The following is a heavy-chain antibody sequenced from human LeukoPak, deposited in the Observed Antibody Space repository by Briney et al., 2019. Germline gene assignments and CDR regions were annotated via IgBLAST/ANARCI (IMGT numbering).Heavy chain of an antibody. CDR2: IYYSGST. J-gene: IGHJ4*02. D-gene: IGHD1-26*01. V-gene: IGHV4-59*12. Sequence: SETLSLTCTVSGGSISSYYWSWIRQPPGKGLEWIGYIYYSGSTNYNPSLKSRVTISVDTSKNQFSLKLSSVTAADTAVYYCAREPVSVGATRRWGQGTLVTVSS. CDR1: GGSISSYY. CDR3: AREPVSVGATRR.